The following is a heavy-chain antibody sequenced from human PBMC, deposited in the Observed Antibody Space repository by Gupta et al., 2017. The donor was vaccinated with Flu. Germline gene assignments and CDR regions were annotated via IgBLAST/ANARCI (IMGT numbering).Heavy chain of an antibody. CDR3: ARDGNYGGNSYGAFDI. CDR2: ISSSSSYV. D-gene: IGHD4-23*01. J-gene: IGHJ3*02. CDR1: GVTFRSYN. Sequence: EVQLVASGGGLVKTGGSLRLSCAASGVTFRSYNMNWVRQAPGKGLEWVSSISSSSSYVYYADTVKGRFTISRDNAKNSRYLQMNSLRAEDTAMYYCARDGNYGGNSYGAFDIWGQGTMVTVSS. V-gene: IGHV3-21*01.